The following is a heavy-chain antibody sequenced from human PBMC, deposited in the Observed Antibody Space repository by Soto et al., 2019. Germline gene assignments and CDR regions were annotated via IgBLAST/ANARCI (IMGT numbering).Heavy chain of an antibody. Sequence: QVHLVQSGAEVKAPGASVRISCATSGNIFNDYEIHWLRQAPGQRLEWMGWINGGNGNTGSPQRFQSRVTMSRDTSARTSYVELRSLSPEDTAVYYCAPAISATTFDHWGQGTLVTVSP. J-gene: IGHJ4*02. CDR2: INGGNGNT. CDR3: APAISATTFDH. V-gene: IGHV1-3*01. CDR1: GNIFNDYE.